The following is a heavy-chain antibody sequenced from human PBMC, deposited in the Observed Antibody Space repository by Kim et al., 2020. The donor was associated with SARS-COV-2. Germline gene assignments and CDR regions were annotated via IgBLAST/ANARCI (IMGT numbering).Heavy chain of an antibody. CDR3: GKDDYYNWNPNYYYYYVMDV. D-gene: IGHD1-1*01. CDR1: GFTFSSYG. CDR2: ISYDGSNK. V-gene: IGHV3-30*18. J-gene: IGHJ6*02. Sequence: GGSLRLSCAASGFTFSSYGMHWVRQAPGKGLEWVAVISYDGSNKYYADSVKGRFTISRDNSKNTLYLQMNSLRAEDTAVYYCGKDDYYNWNPNYYYYYVMDVWCQGTTVTVSS.